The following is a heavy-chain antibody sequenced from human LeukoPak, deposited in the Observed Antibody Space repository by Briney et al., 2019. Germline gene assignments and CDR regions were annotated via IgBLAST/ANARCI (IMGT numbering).Heavy chain of an antibody. V-gene: IGHV3-7*01. J-gene: IGHJ4*02. CDR3: VRDEGYSGYET. CDR1: GFTFSDYW. CDR2: IKQDGSEK. Sequence: GGSLRLSCAASGFTFSDYWMSWVRQAPGKGLEWVANIKQDGSEKHYVDSVKGRFTISRDNAKNSLYLEMISLRVEDTAVYYCVRDEGYSGYETWGQGTLVTVSS. D-gene: IGHD5-12*01.